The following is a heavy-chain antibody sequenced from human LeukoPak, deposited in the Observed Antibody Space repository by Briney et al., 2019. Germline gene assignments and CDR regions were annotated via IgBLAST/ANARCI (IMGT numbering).Heavy chain of an antibody. Sequence: GGSLRLSCAASGFTFRSHWMHWVRQAPGKGLVWVARIKGDETYTNHADSVKGRFTISRDKAKNTLYLRMTSLSVDHTPIYYCVRDGDLYNFDHWGQGTLVSVPS. V-gene: IGHV3-74*01. CDR2: IKGDETYT. J-gene: IGHJ4*02. D-gene: IGHD5-24*01. CDR1: GFTFRSHW. CDR3: VRDGDLYNFDH.